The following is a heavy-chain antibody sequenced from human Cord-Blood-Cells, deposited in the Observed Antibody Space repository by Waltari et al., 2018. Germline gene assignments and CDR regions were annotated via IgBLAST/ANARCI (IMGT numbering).Heavy chain of an antibody. CDR2: INHSGST. Sequence: QVQLQQWGAGLLKPSVTLSLTCAVYGGSFSGYYWSWIRQPPGKGLEWIGEINHSGSTNYNPSLKSRVTISVDTSKNQFSLKLSSVTAADTAVYYCARGGGNSADAFDIWGQGTMVTVSS. J-gene: IGHJ3*02. V-gene: IGHV4-34*01. D-gene: IGHD2-21*02. CDR3: ARGGGNSADAFDI. CDR1: GGSFSGYY.